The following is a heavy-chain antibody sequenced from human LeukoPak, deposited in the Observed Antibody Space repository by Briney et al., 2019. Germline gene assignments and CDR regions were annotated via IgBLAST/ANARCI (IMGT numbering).Heavy chain of an antibody. CDR2: IYSGGST. D-gene: IGHD3/OR15-3a*01. V-gene: IGHV3-66*01. CDR1: GFTVSSNY. J-gene: IGHJ6*02. CDR3: VKGTGTKYYYYGMDV. Sequence: PGGSLRLSCAASGFTVSSNYMSWVRQAPGKGLEWVSVIYSGGSTYYADSVKGRFTISRDNSKNTLYLQMSSLRAEDTAVYYCVKGTGTKYYYYGMDVWGQGTTVTVSS.